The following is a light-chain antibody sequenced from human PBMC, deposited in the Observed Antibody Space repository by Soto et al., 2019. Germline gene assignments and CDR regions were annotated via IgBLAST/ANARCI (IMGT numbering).Light chain of an antibody. J-gene: IGKJ4*01. CDR2: DAS. V-gene: IGKV3-20*01. CDR1: QTVRNNY. CDR3: QQFSSYPLT. Sequence: DIVLTQSPGTLSLSPGERSTLSCSASQTVRNNYLAWYQKKPGQATRLLIYDASSRATGIPDRVSGGGSGTDVTLTISRLEPEDVAVYYCQQFSSYPLTFGGGTKVDIK.